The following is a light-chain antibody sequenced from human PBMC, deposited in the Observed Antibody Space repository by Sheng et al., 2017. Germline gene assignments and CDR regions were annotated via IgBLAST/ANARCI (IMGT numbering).Light chain of an antibody. CDR2: EAS. CDR1: QSINSN. Sequence: ETVMTQSPASLSVSPGERATLSCRASQSINSNLAWFQQKPGQAPRLLIYEASTRATGIPARFSGSGSGTEFTLTISSLQSEDFAVYYCQQRNNWPPITFGQGTRLEIK. J-gene: IGKJ5*01. CDR3: QQRNNWPPIT. V-gene: IGKV3-15*01.